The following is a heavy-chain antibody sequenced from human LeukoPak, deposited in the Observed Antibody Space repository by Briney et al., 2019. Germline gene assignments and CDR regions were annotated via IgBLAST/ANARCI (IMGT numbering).Heavy chain of an antibody. CDR3: ARDLGSSSGYYYREYFQH. V-gene: IGHV3-30-3*01. J-gene: IGHJ1*01. CDR1: GFTFSSYA. D-gene: IGHD3-22*01. CDR2: ISYDGSNK. Sequence: QPGGSLRLSCAASGFTFSSYAMHWVRQAPGKGLEWVAVISYDGSNKYYADSVKGRFTISRDNSKNTLYLQMNSLRAEDTAVYYCARDLGSSSGYYYREYFQHWGQGTLVTVSS.